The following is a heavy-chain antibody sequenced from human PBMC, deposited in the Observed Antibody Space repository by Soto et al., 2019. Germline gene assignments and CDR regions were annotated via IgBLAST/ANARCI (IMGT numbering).Heavy chain of an antibody. V-gene: IGHV1-3*01. CDR1: GYTFTSYA. D-gene: IGHD3-9*01. CDR3: AREGYDILTGYYFLYSRYFDY. Sequence: QVQLVQSGAEVKKPGASVKVSCKASGYTFTSYAMHWVRQAPGQRLEWMGWINAGNGNTKYSQKYQGRVTITRDTSASTAYMELSSLRSEDTAVYYCAREGYDILTGYYFLYSRYFDYWGQGTLVIVSS. CDR2: INAGNGNT. J-gene: IGHJ4*02.